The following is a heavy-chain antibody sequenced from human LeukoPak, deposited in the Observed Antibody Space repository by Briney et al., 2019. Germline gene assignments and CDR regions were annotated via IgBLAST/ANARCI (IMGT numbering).Heavy chain of an antibody. V-gene: IGHV4-39*07. D-gene: IGHD3-10*01. CDR3: ARDQDWYGSGSYSPDH. Sequence: SETLSLTCTVSGDSVSSSICYWGWIRQPPGKGLEWIGNIYYGGNTFYNPSLKSRVTILVDPSKNQFSLKLNSVTAADTAVYYCARDQDWYGSGSYSPDHWGQGILVTVSS. CDR1: GDSVSSSICY. CDR2: IYYGGNT. J-gene: IGHJ5*02.